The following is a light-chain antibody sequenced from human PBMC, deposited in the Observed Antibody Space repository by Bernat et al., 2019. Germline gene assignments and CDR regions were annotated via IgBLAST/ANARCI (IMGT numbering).Light chain of an antibody. CDR3: AAWDGRLNGFV. Sequence: QSVLSQPPSASGTPGQTVTISCSGSSSNLGTKTANWFQQFPGTAPTLIIYTNNHRPSGVPDRFSASKSGTSASLAIGGLQSADEADYYCAAWDGRLNGFVCGTGTKLNV. V-gene: IGLV1-44*01. J-gene: IGLJ1*01. CDR1: SSNLGTKT. CDR2: TNN.